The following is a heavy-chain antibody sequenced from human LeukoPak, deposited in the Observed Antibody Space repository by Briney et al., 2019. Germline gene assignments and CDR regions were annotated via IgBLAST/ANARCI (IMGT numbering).Heavy chain of an antibody. Sequence: SETLSLTCTVSGYSLSSGYYWGWIRQPPGKGLGWIGKINHSGSTNSNPSLKSRVTISVDTSKNQFSLKLSSVTAADTAVYYCARQRLFDYWGQGTLVTVSS. J-gene: IGHJ4*02. D-gene: IGHD6-25*01. CDR3: ARQRLFDY. CDR1: GYSLSSGYY. CDR2: INHSGST. V-gene: IGHV4-38-2*02.